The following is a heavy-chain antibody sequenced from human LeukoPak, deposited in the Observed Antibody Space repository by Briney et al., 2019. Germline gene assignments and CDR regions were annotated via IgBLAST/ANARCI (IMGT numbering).Heavy chain of an antibody. V-gene: IGHV4-61*01. CDR2: IYYSGST. J-gene: IGHJ6*02. Sequence: SETLSLTCTVSGGSVSSGSYYWSWIRQPPGKGLEWIGYIYYSGSTNYNPSLKSRVTISVDTSENQFSLKLSSVTAADTAVYYCARDSSYYYYGMDVWGQGTTVTVSS. CDR3: ARDSSYYYYGMDV. CDR1: GGSVSSGSYY.